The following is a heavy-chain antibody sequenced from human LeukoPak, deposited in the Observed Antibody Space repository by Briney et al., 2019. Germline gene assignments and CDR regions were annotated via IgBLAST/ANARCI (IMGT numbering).Heavy chain of an antibody. Sequence: SETLSLTCTVSGGSISSSSYYWGWIRQPPGKGLEWIGSIYYSGSTYYNPSLKSRVTISVDTSKNLFSLKLSSVTAADTAVYYCASPGDSYGYFDYWGQRTLVTVSS. CDR2: IYYSGST. CDR3: ASPGDSYGYFDY. CDR1: GGSISSSSYY. J-gene: IGHJ4*02. D-gene: IGHD5-18*01. V-gene: IGHV4-39*01.